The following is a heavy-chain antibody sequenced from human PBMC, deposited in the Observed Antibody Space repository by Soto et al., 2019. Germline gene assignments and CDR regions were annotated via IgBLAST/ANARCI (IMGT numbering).Heavy chain of an antibody. Sequence: GGSLRLCCAASGFTFSSYSMNWVRQAPGKGLEWVSSISSSSYIYYADSVKGRFTISRDNAKNSLYLQMNSLRAEDTAVYYCARGSVVVVTASLGYYGMDVWGQGTTVTVSS. V-gene: IGHV3-21*01. CDR3: ARGSVVVVTASLGYYGMDV. D-gene: IGHD2-2*01. J-gene: IGHJ6*02. CDR1: GFTFSSYS. CDR2: ISSSSYI.